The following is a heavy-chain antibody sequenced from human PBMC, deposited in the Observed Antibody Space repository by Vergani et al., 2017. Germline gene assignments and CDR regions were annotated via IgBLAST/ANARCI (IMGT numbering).Heavy chain of an antibody. CDR3: AKANPRNSGYDYLYYYHAMDV. Sequence: EVQLLESGGDLVQPGGSLRLSCAASGFTFNHYAMNWVRQAPGKGLEWVSGISGSGGSTYYAGSVKGRFTISRDSSKNKLYLQMNSLTDGDTAVYYCAKANPRNSGYDYLYYYHAMDVWGQGTTVTVSS. V-gene: IGHV3-23*01. D-gene: IGHD5-12*01. CDR1: GFTFNHYA. J-gene: IGHJ6*02. CDR2: ISGSGGST.